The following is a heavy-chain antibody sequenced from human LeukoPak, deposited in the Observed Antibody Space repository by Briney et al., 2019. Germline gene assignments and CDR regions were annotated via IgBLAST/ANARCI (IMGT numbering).Heavy chain of an antibody. CDR1: GFTFGTSW. Sequence: PGGSLRLSCVASGFTFGTSWMSWDRQTPGKGLEWVALLNEDGRDERYVDSVKGRFTVSRDNAKNSVSLQLNSLRVEDTGVYYCARDPAWGSVDIWGQGTMVTVSS. CDR2: LNEDGRDE. V-gene: IGHV3-7*01. J-gene: IGHJ3*02. D-gene: IGHD3-16*01. CDR3: ARDPAWGSVDI.